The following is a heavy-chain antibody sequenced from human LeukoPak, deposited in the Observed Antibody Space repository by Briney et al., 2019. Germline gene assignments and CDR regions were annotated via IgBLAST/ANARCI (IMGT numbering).Heavy chain of an antibody. CDR2: ISGSGGST. V-gene: IGHV3-23*01. J-gene: IGHJ4*02. Sequence: PGGSLRLSCAASGFTFTSYDMSWVRRAPGKGLEWVSGISGSGGSTYYADSVKGRFTISRDNSKNTLYLQMNSLRDEDTAVYYCAKDLYPLSSGYLFDYWGQGTLVTVSS. CDR3: AKDLYPLSSGYLFDY. CDR1: GFTFTSYD. D-gene: IGHD3-22*01.